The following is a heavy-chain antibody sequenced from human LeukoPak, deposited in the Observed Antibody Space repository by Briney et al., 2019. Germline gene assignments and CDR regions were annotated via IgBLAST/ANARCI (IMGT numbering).Heavy chain of an antibody. D-gene: IGHD2-2*01. CDR3: ARGYQLHHYYYYGMDV. Sequence: GGSLRLSCAASGFTFSSYAMSWVRQAPGKGLEWVSAISGSGGSTYYADSVKGRFTVSRDNSKNTLYLQMNSLRAEDTAVYYCARGYQLHHYYYYGMDVWGKGTTVTVSS. J-gene: IGHJ6*04. CDR2: ISGSGGST. V-gene: IGHV3-23*01. CDR1: GFTFSSYA.